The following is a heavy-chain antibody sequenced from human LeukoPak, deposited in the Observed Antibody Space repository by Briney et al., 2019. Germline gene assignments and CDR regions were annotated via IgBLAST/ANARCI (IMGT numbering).Heavy chain of an antibody. V-gene: IGHV1-69*05. CDR3: ARVGYYGPGSYSWFDP. CDR1: GGTFSSYA. Sequence: SVKVSCKASGGTFSSYAISWVRQAPGQGLEWMGGIIPIFGTTNYAQKFQGRVTITTDESTSTAYMELSSLRSEDTAVYYCARVGYYGPGSYSWFDPWGQGTLVTVSS. D-gene: IGHD3-10*01. J-gene: IGHJ5*02. CDR2: IIPIFGTT.